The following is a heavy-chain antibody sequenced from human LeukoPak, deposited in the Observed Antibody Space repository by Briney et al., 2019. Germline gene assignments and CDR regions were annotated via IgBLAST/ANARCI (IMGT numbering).Heavy chain of an antibody. CDR3: AKASMTGSPSYYFDY. V-gene: IGHV3-23*01. D-gene: IGHD3-10*01. J-gene: IGHJ4*02. Sequence: GGSLRLSCAASGFTFSSYSMNWVRQAPGKGLEWVSSISGSGGNTYYADSVKGRFTISRDNSKNTLYLQMNSLRAEDTAVYYCAKASMTGSPSYYFDYWGQGTLVTVSS. CDR2: ISGSGGNT. CDR1: GFTFSSYS.